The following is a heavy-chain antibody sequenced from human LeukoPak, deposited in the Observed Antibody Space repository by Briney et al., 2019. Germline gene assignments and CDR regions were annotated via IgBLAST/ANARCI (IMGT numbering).Heavy chain of an antibody. CDR1: GGSISSYY. J-gene: IGHJ3*02. V-gene: IGHV4-59*01. CDR2: IYYSGST. D-gene: IGHD6-13*01. Sequence: SETLSLTCTVSGGSISSYYWSWIRQPPGKGLEWIGYIYYSGSTNYNPSLKSRVTISVDTSKNQFSLKLSSVTAADTAVYYCARDLAIAAAGPGAFDIWGQGTMVTVSS. CDR3: ARDLAIAAAGPGAFDI.